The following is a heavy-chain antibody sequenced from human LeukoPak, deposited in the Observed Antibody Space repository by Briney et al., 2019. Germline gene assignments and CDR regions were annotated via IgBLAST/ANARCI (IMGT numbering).Heavy chain of an antibody. J-gene: IGHJ4*02. D-gene: IGHD5-18*01. CDR3: ARAPWRYSYGYNY. V-gene: IGHV4-34*01. CDR2: INHSGST. Sequence: SETLSLTCAVYGGSFSGYYWSWIRLPPGKGLEWIGEINHSGSTNYNPSRKSRVTISVDTSKNQFSLKLSYVTASDTAVYYCARAPWRYSYGYNYWGQGTLVTVSS. CDR1: GGSFSGYY.